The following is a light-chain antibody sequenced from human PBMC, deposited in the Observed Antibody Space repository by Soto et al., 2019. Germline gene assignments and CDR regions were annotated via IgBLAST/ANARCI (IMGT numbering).Light chain of an antibody. Sequence: EFVLTQSPGTLSLSAGERATPSCRASQTVRNNYLAWYQQKPGQAPRLLIYDASSRATGIPDRFSGGGSGTDFTLTISRLEPEDFAVYYCQQFSSYPLTFGGGTKVDIK. CDR2: DAS. CDR3: QQFSSYPLT. CDR1: QTVRNNY. J-gene: IGKJ4*01. V-gene: IGKV3-20*01.